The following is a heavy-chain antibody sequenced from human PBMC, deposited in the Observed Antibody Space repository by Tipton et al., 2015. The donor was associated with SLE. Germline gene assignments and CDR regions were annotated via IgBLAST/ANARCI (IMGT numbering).Heavy chain of an antibody. J-gene: IGHJ6*02. Sequence: TLSLTCTVSGSSITSDSNYWTWIRQPAGKGLVWIGHIYTSGTTNYNPSLKSRVTILMDTSKNQFSLKLTSVTAADTAVYYCARRRGSSNWYSRYGMDVWGQGTTVTVSS. CDR2: IYTSGTT. V-gene: IGHV4-61*09. D-gene: IGHD6-13*01. CDR3: ARRRGSSNWYSRYGMDV. CDR1: GSSITSDSNY.